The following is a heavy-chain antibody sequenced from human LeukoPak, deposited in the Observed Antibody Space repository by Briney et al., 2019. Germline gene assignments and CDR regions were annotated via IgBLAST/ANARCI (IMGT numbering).Heavy chain of an antibody. CDR3: ARDSCGNWFDP. J-gene: IGHJ5*02. CDR1: GGTFSSYT. V-gene: IGHV1-69*04. CDR2: IIPILGIA. Sequence: SVKVSCKASGGTFSSYTISWVRQAPGQGLEWMGRIIPILGIANYAQKFQGRVTITADKSTSTAYMELSSLRSEDTAVYYCARDSCGNWFDPWGQGTLVTVSS.